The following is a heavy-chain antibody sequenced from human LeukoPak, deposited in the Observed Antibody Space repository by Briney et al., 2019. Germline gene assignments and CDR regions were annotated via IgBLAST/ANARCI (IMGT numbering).Heavy chain of an antibody. CDR2: IYVTGST. CDR1: GGSIGSDY. CDR3: ARDTGAQWWYFEP. D-gene: IGHD1-26*01. Sequence: SETLSLTCAVPGGSIGSDYWSWIRQPAGKGLEWIGRIYVTGSTNHNPSLKSRVTMPVDTSKNQFPLNLSSVTAADTAVYYCARDTGAQWWYFEPWGRGNLVIVS. V-gene: IGHV4-4*07. J-gene: IGHJ2*01.